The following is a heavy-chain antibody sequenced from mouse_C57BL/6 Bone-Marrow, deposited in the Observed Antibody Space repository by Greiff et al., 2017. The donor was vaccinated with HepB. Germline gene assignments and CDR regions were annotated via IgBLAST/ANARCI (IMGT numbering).Heavy chain of an antibody. J-gene: IGHJ3*01. D-gene: IGHD3-2*02. CDR2: IYPGDGDT. CDR3: ARLDSSGYPWFAY. Sequence: QVQLQQSGPELVKPGASVKISCKASGYAFSSSWMNWVKQRPGKGLEWIGRIYPGDGDTNYNGKFKGKATLTADTSSSTAYMQLSSLTSEDSAVYFCARLDSSGYPWFAYWGQGTLVTVSA. CDR1: GYAFSSSW. V-gene: IGHV1-82*01.